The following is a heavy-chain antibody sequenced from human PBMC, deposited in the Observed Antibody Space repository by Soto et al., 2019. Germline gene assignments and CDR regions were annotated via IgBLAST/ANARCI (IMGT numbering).Heavy chain of an antibody. CDR3: ARDGIGETAFRGFIDN. V-gene: IGHV3-33*01. J-gene: IGHJ4*02. CDR1: GSIFIVSV. CDR2: IWHDGSEI. D-gene: IGHD2-21*01. Sequence: PGGSMRLSCIVPGSIFIVSVMHGVRQATGKGLEWVAVIWHDGSEIYYADSVKGRFTISRDNSKNTLYLQMNSLRAEATAVYYCARDGIGETAFRGFIDNWGQGTLVTGSS.